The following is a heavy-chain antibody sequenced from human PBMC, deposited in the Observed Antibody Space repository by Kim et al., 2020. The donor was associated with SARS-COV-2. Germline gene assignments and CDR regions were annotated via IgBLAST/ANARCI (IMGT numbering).Heavy chain of an antibody. CDR2: IRSKANNYAT. D-gene: IGHD5-18*01. J-gene: IGHJ6*02. CDR3: ARGMGDDDSFPFYYYGMDV. V-gene: IGHV3-73*01. CDR1: GFTFSGSA. Sequence: GGSLRLSCAASGFTFSGSAMHWVRQAPGKGLEWVGRIRSKANNYATTYGASVKGRFAISREDSKNTAFLQMNSLKSDDAAVYYCARGMGDDDSFPFYYYGMDVWGQGTTVTVS.